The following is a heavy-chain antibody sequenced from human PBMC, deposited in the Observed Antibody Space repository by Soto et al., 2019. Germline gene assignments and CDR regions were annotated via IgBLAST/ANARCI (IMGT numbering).Heavy chain of an antibody. D-gene: IGHD3-3*01. CDR3: ARGPYYDFWSGPLFGYYYGMDV. Sequence: SETLSLTCAVYGGSFSGYYWSWIRQPPGKGLEWIGEINHSGSTNYNPSLKSRVTISVDTSKNQFSLKLSSVTAADTAVYYCARGPYYDFWSGPLFGYYYGMDVWGQGTTVTVSS. CDR2: INHSGST. CDR1: GGSFSGYY. V-gene: IGHV4-34*01. J-gene: IGHJ6*02.